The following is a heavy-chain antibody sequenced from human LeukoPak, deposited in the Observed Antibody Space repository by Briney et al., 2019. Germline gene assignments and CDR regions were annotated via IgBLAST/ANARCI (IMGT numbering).Heavy chain of an antibody. Sequence: SETLSLXCTVSGGSISSSSYYWGWIRQPPGKGLEWIGSIYYSGSTYYNPSLKSRFTISVDTSKNQFSLKLSSVTAADTAVYYCASPPNYDSSGYYYWGQGTLVTVSS. CDR1: GGSISSSSYY. CDR3: ASPPNYDSSGYYY. J-gene: IGHJ4*02. CDR2: IYYSGST. V-gene: IGHV4-39*01. D-gene: IGHD3-22*01.